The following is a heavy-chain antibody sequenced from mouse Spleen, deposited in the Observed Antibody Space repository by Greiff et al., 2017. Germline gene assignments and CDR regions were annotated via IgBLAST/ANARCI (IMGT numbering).Heavy chain of an antibody. J-gene: IGHJ3*01. V-gene: IGHV1-64*01. CDR3: ARVGNYAWFAY. Sequence: VQLQQSGAELVKPGASVKLSCKASGYTFTSYWMHWVKQRPGQGLEWIGMIHPNSGSTNYNEKFKSKATLTVDKSSSTAYMQLSSLTSEDSAVYYCARVGNYAWFAYWGQGTLVTVSA. D-gene: IGHD1-1*01. CDR2: IHPNSGST. CDR1: GYTFTSYW.